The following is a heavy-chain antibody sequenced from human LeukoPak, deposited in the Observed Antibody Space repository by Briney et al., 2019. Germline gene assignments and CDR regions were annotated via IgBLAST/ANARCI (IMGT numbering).Heavy chain of an antibody. Sequence: SETLSLTCSVSGASITSSYWSWIRQTPGKGLEWIGNIYSGSTNYNPSFERRVTVSLDTSKNQFSLRLTSVTAADTALYCCARDGYGSGSYGWFDPWGQGTLVTVSS. CDR3: ARDGYGSGSYGWFDP. D-gene: IGHD3-10*01. CDR2: IYSGST. CDR1: GASITSSY. V-gene: IGHV4-59*01. J-gene: IGHJ5*02.